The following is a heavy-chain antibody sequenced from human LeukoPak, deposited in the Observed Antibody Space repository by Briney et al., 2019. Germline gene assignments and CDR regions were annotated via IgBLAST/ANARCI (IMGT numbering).Heavy chain of an antibody. CDR3: ARGRYYDTSAYNYFDP. CDR1: GFTFSAYS. CDR2: ISGSGRSI. V-gene: IGHV3-48*01. J-gene: IGHJ5*02. D-gene: IGHD3-22*01. Sequence: GGSLRLSCAASGFTFSAYSMNWIRQAPGKGLEWISYISGSGRSIFSADSVRGRFTVSRDNANNSLFLQMNSLRAEDTAVYYCARGRYYDTSAYNYFDPWGQGTLVTVSS.